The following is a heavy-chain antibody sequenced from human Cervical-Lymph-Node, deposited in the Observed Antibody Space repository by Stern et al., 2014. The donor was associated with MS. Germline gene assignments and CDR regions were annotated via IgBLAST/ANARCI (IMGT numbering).Heavy chain of an antibody. D-gene: IGHD6-6*01. Sequence: QVQLQESGPGLVKPSETLSLACTVSGGSISGFYWSWIRQPAGKGLEWIGRIYASGSTDQNPSLKSRFTMSVDTSRNQFSLKLRSVTAADTAVYYCARDLRSDYSSSGFDYWGQGTLVTVSS. CDR2: IYASGST. J-gene: IGHJ4*02. V-gene: IGHV4-4*07. CDR3: ARDLRSDYSSSGFDY. CDR1: GGSISGFY.